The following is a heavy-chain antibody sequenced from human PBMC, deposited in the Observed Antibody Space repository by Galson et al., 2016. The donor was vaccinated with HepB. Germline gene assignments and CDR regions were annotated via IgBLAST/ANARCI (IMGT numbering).Heavy chain of an antibody. Sequence: SLRLSCAGSEFTFSNYAMNWVRQAPGKGLEWVSLIYSGGRTYYADSVKGRFTISRDNSKNTLYLQMNSLRAEDTAVYYCARLYFGSGGAVDYWGQGTLVTVSS. CDR3: ARLYFGSGGAVDY. V-gene: IGHV3-53*01. J-gene: IGHJ4*02. D-gene: IGHD3-10*01. CDR2: IYSGGRT. CDR1: EFTFSNYA.